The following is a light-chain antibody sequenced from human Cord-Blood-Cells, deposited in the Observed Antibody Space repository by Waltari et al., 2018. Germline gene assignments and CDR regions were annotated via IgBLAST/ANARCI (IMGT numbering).Light chain of an antibody. V-gene: IGLV2-14*01. CDR3: SSYTSSSTLDVV. CDR1: SSDVGGYNY. CDR2: DVS. Sequence: QSALTQPASVSGSPGQSITISCTGTSSDVGGYNYVSWYQQHPGKAPKLMIYDVSKRPSGVSRRCAGSKSGNTASLTISGLQAEDEADYYCSSYTSSSTLDVVFGGGTKLTVL. J-gene: IGLJ2*01.